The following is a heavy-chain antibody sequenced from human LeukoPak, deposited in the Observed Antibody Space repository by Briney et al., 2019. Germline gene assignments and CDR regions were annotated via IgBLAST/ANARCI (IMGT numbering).Heavy chain of an antibody. D-gene: IGHD3-22*01. Sequence: GASVKVSCKASGYTFTSYGISWVRQAPGQGLEWMGWINAGNGNTKYSQEFQGRVTITRDTSASTAYMELSSLRSEDMAVYYCARSSYYYDSSGYSYLDYWGQGTLVTVSS. J-gene: IGHJ4*02. CDR2: INAGNGNT. CDR1: GYTFTSYG. V-gene: IGHV1-3*03. CDR3: ARSSYYYDSSGYSYLDY.